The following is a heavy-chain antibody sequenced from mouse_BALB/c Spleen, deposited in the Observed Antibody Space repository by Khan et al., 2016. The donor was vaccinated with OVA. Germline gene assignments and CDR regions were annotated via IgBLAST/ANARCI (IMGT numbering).Heavy chain of an antibody. CDR2: IDPPSGDS. J-gene: IGHJ4*01. D-gene: IGHD1-3*01. V-gene: IGHV14-3*02. Sequence: VQLQQSGAELVKPGASVKLSCTASGYNITDTYIHWMKQRPEQGLEWIGRIDPPSGDSNYDPKFQAKATLTADTSSNTAYLQLSSLTSEDTAVFYCASLSGNPIDFWGQGTPVSVS. CDR1: GYNITDTY. CDR3: ASLSGNPIDF.